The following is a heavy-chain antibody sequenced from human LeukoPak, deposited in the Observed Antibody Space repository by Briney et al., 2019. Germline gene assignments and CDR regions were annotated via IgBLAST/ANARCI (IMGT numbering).Heavy chain of an antibody. CDR1: GYTFTRHA. Sequence: GASVKVSCTPSGYTFTRHAINWVRQVPGQGFEWMGWISVDTGNPTYAQGFAGRFVFSLDTSVDTANLQISSLKPEDTAVYYCARDGYEYCSSTSCLDYWGQGTLITVSS. V-gene: IGHV7-4-1*02. J-gene: IGHJ4*02. CDR2: ISVDTGNP. CDR3: ARDGYEYCSSTSCLDY. D-gene: IGHD2-2*01.